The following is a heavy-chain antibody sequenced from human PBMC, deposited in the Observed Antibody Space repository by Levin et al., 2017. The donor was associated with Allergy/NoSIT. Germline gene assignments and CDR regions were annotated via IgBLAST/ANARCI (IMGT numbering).Heavy chain of an antibody. CDR2: VSWDGGSA. CDR3: AKDKLSHAPSGIDY. Sequence: QSGESLKISCAASGFIFDDYAMHWVRQAPGKGLEWVSLVSWDGGSAYYADSVKGRFTISRDTSKNSLSLQMHTLRAEDTALYYCAKDKLSHAPSGIDYWGQGTLVTVSS. D-gene: IGHD3-10*01. CDR1: GFIFDDYA. V-gene: IGHV3-43D*03. J-gene: IGHJ4*02.